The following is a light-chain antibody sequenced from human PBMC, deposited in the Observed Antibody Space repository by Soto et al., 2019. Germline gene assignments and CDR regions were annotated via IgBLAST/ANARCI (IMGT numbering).Light chain of an antibody. CDR1: SSNIGAGYD. CDR2: AVT. CDR3: QSFDSSLSGWV. Sequence: QSVLTQPPSVSGAPGQRATISCTGSSSNIGAGYDVHWYQQLPGTAPKLLIAAVTSRPSGVPDRFSGSKSGSSAYLAITGLQADDEADYYCQSFDSSLSGWVFGGVTKVTVL. J-gene: IGLJ3*02. V-gene: IGLV1-40*01.